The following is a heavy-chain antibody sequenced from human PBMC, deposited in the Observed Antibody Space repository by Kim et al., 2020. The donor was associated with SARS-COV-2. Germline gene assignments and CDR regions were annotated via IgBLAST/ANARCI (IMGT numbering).Heavy chain of an antibody. CDR1: GFTFSNYG. V-gene: IGHV3-30*18. J-gene: IGHJ6*01. CDR2: ISYDVFNK. Sequence: GGSLRLSCVASGFTFSNYGMHWVRQAPGKGLEWVAVISYDVFNKYYAESLKGRFIISRDNSKNTLYLQINSLGAEDTARYYCAKSTWFGEWWAYLHGLDV. CDR3: AKSTWFGEWWAYLHGLDV. D-gene: IGHD3-10*01.